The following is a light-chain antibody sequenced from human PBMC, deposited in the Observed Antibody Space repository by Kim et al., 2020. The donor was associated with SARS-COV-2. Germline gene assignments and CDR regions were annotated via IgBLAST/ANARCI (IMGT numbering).Light chain of an antibody. Sequence: VTISCTGSSSNIGAGFDVHWYQQLPGTAPKLLIFGNNNRPSGVPDRFSGSKSGTSASLAITGLQADDEADYYCQSYDSSLSGSWVFGGGTQLTVL. V-gene: IGLV1-40*01. CDR3: QSYDSSLSGSWV. CDR1: SSNIGAGFD. CDR2: GNN. J-gene: IGLJ3*02.